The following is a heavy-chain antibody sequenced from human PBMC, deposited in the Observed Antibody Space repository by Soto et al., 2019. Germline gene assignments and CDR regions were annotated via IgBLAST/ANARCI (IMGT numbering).Heavy chain of an antibody. D-gene: IGHD1-1*01. J-gene: IGHJ4*02. V-gene: IGHV1-24*01. CDR1: GYTLTELS. CDR3: ATAPHVLDIVSENEALDD. Sequence: ASVKVSCKVSGYTLTELSMHWVRQAPGKGLEWMGGFDPEDGETIYAQKFQGRVTMTEDTSTDTAYMELSSLRSEDTAVYYCATAPHVLDIVSENEALDDRGQRTPVTVSS. CDR2: FDPEDGET.